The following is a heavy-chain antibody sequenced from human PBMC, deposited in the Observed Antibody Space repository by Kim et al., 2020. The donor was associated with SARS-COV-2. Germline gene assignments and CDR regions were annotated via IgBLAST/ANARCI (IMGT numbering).Heavy chain of an antibody. D-gene: IGHD4-17*01. Sequence: SETLSLTCTVSGGSISSSSYFWGWIRQPPGKGLEWIGSFFYSGSTYYNPSLMSRVTISVDTSKNQFSLMLSSVTAAYTAVYYCTSGDYGWYWGQGTLVTVSS. CDR3: TSGDYGWY. J-gene: IGHJ4*02. CDR1: GGSISSSSYF. CDR2: FFYSGST. V-gene: IGHV4-39*07.